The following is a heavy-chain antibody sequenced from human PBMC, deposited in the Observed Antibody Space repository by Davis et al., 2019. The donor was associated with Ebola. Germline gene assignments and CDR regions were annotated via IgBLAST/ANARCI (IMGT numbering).Heavy chain of an antibody. Sequence: GESLKISCTGSGYTFSKSWIVWVRQMSGKGLEWMGVIYPDDSETTYSPSFQGQVTISADKSISTAYLQWSGLKASDTAMYYCARQGPVTSDGYSYYAMDVWGTGTTVTVSS. CDR3: ARQGPVTSDGYSYYAMDV. D-gene: IGHD4-11*01. CDR2: IYPDDSET. CDR1: GYTFSKSW. J-gene: IGHJ6*04. V-gene: IGHV5-51*01.